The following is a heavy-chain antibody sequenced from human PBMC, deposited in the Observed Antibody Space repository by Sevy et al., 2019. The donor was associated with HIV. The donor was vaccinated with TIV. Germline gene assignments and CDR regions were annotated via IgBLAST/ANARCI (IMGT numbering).Heavy chain of an antibody. D-gene: IGHD5-18*01. CDR1: GFTFSNAW. V-gene: IGHV3-15*07. CDR2: IKSKTDGGTT. Sequence: LGGSLSLSCAASGFTFSNAWMNWVRQPPGKGRGWVGRIKSKTDGGTTDYAEPGKGRFTISRDDSKNTLYLQMNSLKTEDTAVYYCTTDGGGYNYGYSFDYWGQGTLVTVSS. J-gene: IGHJ4*02. CDR3: TTDGGGYNYGYSFDY.